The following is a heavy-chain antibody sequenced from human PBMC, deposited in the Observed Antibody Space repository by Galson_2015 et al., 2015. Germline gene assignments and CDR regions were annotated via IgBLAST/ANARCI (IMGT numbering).Heavy chain of an antibody. J-gene: IGHJ4*02. CDR2: INSDGSSI. CDR3: ARDVGGTYEVYFDY. Sequence: SLRLSCAASGFSFSGYWLHWVRQAPGKGLVWVSRINSDGSSINYAGSVKGRFTVSRDNAKNTLFLQMNSLRAEDTAVYYCARDVGGTYEVYFDYWGQGTLVTVPS. D-gene: IGHD1-26*01. CDR1: GFSFSGYW. V-gene: IGHV3-74*01.